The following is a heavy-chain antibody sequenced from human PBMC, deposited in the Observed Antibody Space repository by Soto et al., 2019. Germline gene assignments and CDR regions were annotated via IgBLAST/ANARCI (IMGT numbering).Heavy chain of an antibody. Sequence: GGSLRLSCAVSGFTFSTYGMHWVRQAPGKGLEWVALISYGGSDKYYADSVKGRFTISRDSSKNTLYLQMNSLRAEDTAVYYCAKDRSSTSCYAFDYWGQGTLVTVSS. V-gene: IGHV3-30*18. CDR2: ISYGGSDK. J-gene: IGHJ4*02. CDR1: GFTFSTYG. D-gene: IGHD2-2*01. CDR3: AKDRSSTSCYAFDY.